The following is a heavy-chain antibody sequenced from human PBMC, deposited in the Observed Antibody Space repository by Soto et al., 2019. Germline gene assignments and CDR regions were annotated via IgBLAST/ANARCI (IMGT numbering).Heavy chain of an antibody. D-gene: IGHD3-16*01. Sequence: PVGSLRLSCAASGFTFDDYAMHWVRQAPGKGLEWVSGISWNGGSIGYADSVKGRFTISRDNAKNSLYLQMNSLRAEDTALYYCAKDITARGIYYYYGMDVWGQGTTVTVSS. CDR1: GFTFDDYA. V-gene: IGHV3-9*01. CDR3: AKDITARGIYYYYGMDV. CDR2: ISWNGGSI. J-gene: IGHJ6*02.